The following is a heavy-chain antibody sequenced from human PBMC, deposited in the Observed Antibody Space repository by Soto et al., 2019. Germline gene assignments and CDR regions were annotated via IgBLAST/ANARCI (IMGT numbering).Heavy chain of an antibody. D-gene: IGHD6-19*01. CDR2: ITSGGNT. CDR1: GFTFSTYA. J-gene: IGHJ4*02. Sequence: EVQLLESGGGLVPPGGSLRLSCAASGFTFSTYAMAWVRQAPGKGLEWVSAITSGGNTYYADSVKGRFTISRDDSKSTLSLHMISLRAEDTAVYYCAKHSSGWSFESWGQGTLVTVSS. V-gene: IGHV3-23*01. CDR3: AKHSSGWSFES.